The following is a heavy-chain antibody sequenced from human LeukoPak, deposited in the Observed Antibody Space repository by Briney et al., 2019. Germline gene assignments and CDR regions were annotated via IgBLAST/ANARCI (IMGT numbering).Heavy chain of an antibody. J-gene: IGHJ4*02. CDR1: GFIFSNYA. D-gene: IGHD1-1*01. Sequence: GGSLRLSCAASGFIFSNYAMSWVRQAPGKGVEWVSSISGSGGSIDYADSVKGRFTISRDNSKSTVYLQMNSLRAEDAAVYYCANGIRYYFDNWGQGTLVTVSS. CDR2: ISGSGGSI. CDR3: ANGIRYYFDN. V-gene: IGHV3-23*01.